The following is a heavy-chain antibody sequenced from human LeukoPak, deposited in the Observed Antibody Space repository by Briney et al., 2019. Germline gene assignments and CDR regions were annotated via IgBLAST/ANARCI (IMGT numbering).Heavy chain of an antibody. Sequence: GEPLKISCKGSGYAFTNYWIGWVRQMPGKGLEWMGIIYLGDSDTRYSLSFQGHVTISADKSINTVYLQWGSLKASDSAIYYCARHPGNFYYYMDVWGKGTTVTVSS. J-gene: IGHJ6*03. CDR3: ARHPGNFYYYMDV. CDR2: IYLGDSDT. D-gene: IGHD1-14*01. V-gene: IGHV5-51*01. CDR1: GYAFTNYW.